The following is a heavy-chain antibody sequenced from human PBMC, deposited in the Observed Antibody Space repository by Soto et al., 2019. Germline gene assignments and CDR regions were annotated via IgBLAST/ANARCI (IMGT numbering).Heavy chain of an antibody. CDR1: GYTFTSYG. V-gene: IGHV1-18*01. CDR3: ARVYYDIGGRRGHYFDD. CDR2: ISAYNGNT. Sequence: QVQLVQSGAEVKKPGASVKVSCKASGYTFTSYGISWVRQDPGQGLEGMGWISAYNGNTNYAQKLQGRVTMTTDTSTSTAYRELRSLRSDDTAVYYCARVYYDIGGRRGHYFDDWGQGTLVTVSS. D-gene: IGHD3-22*01. J-gene: IGHJ4*02.